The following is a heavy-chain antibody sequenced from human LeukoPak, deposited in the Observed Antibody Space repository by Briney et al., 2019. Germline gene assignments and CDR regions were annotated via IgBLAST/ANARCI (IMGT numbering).Heavy chain of an antibody. J-gene: IGHJ4*02. D-gene: IGHD3-16*01. V-gene: IGHV1-18*01. CDR2: ISGYNGNT. CDR3: ARARAEGADY. CDR1: GFTFASYD. Sequence: ASVKVSCKTSGFTFASYDINWVRQAPGQGLEWMGWISGYNGNTNYVQKLQGRVTMTTDTSTTTVYMELRSLRSDDTAVYYCARARAEGADYWGQGTLVTVSS.